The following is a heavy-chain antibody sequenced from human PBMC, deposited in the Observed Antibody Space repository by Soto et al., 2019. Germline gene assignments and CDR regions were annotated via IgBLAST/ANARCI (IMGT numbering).Heavy chain of an antibody. J-gene: IGHJ4*02. Sequence: PRGSLRLSCSASGFTFSSYAMHWVRQAPGKGLEYVSTISSSGDSTYYADSVKGRFTISRDNSKNTLYLQMNSLRVEDTAVYYCAKEGSPTVQGVTPGSWGQGTLVTVSS. CDR3: AKEGSPTVQGVTPGS. V-gene: IGHV3-64*04. CDR2: ISSSGDST. CDR1: GFTFSSYA. D-gene: IGHD3-10*01.